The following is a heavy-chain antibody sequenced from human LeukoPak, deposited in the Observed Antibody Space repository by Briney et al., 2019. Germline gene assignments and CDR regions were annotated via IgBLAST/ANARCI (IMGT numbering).Heavy chain of an antibody. V-gene: IGHV3-23*01. J-gene: IGHJ3*02. CDR3: AKATGMRGPFDI. Sequence: GGSLRLPCAASGFTFSSYAMSWVRQAPGKGLEWVSAISGSGGSTYYADSVKGRFTISRDNSKNPLYLQMNSLRAEDTAVYYCAKATGMRGPFDIWGQGTMVTVSS. CDR2: ISGSGGST. D-gene: IGHD3-10*01. CDR1: GFTFSSYA.